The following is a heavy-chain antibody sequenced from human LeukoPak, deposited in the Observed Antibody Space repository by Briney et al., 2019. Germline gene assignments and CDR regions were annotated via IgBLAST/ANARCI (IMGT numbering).Heavy chain of an antibody. CDR1: GYTFNNHY. V-gene: IGHV1-46*02. CDR2: INPGGGGT. CDR3: ARDMSRGLYYDSSYFDY. D-gene: IGHD3-22*01. Sequence: ASVKVSCKASGYTFNNHYMHWVRQAPGQGLEWMGIINPGGGGTTYAQNFQGRVTMTRDMSTSTVCMELSNLRSEDTAVYYCARDMSRGLYYDSSYFDYWGQGTLVTVSS. J-gene: IGHJ4*02.